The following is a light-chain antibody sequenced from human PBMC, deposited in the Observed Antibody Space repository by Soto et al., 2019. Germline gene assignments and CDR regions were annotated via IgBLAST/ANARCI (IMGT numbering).Light chain of an antibody. V-gene: IGLV2-23*01. CDR2: EGS. Sequence: QSALTQPASVSGSPGQSITISCTGTSNDVGSYNLVSWYQQHPGKAPKLMIYEGSKRPSGVSNRFSGSKSGNTASLTISGLQAEDEADYYCCSYAGSSTFVVFGGGTQLTVL. J-gene: IGLJ2*01. CDR3: CSYAGSSTFVV. CDR1: SNDVGSYNL.